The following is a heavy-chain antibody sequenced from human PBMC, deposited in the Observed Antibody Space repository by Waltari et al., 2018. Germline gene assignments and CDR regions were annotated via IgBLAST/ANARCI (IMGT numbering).Heavy chain of an antibody. V-gene: IGHV4-39*02. CDR1: GGSIHSTVYY. CDR3: ARGHNYYGVAF. Sequence: QLQLQESGPGLVKPSETLSLTCTVSGGSIHSTVYYWAWIRQPPGKGLEWIGYIYDTGRNNYNPSLRSRVAMSIDTSNNKFSLKMSAVTAADTAVYFCARGHNYYGVAFWGQGTTVTVSS. J-gene: IGHJ6*02. CDR2: IYDTGRN. D-gene: IGHD3-10*01.